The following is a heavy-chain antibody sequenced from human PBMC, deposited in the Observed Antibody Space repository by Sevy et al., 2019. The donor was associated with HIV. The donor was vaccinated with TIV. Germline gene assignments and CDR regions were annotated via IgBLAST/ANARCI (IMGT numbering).Heavy chain of an antibody. CDR2: VFYFGNT. CDR3: ARDQYYDILTGLYAMDV. J-gene: IGHJ6*02. D-gene: IGHD3-9*01. V-gene: IGHV4-61*01. Sequence: SETLSLTCSVSGASVSSANDYWSWIRQPPGKGLEWIGYVFYFGNTNYNPSLKSRATISLDTSKKQFSLKLTSVTAAETAIYYCARDQYYDILTGLYAMDVWGHGTTVTVSS. CDR1: GASVSSANDY.